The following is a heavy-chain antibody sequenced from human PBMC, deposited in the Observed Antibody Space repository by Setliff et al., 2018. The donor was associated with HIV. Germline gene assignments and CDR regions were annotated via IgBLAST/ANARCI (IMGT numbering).Heavy chain of an antibody. CDR2: VYYSGTT. V-gene: IGHV4-39*07. J-gene: IGHJ4*02. D-gene: IGHD3-10*01. Sequence: PSETLSLTCTVSGGSISSSSYYWGWIRQPPGKGLEWIGRVYYSGTTYYNPSLESRVTISVDTSKNQSSLKLSSVTAADTAVYYCASGYGSGSYPGDWGQGTLVTVSS. CDR1: GGSISSSSYY. CDR3: ASGYGSGSYPGD.